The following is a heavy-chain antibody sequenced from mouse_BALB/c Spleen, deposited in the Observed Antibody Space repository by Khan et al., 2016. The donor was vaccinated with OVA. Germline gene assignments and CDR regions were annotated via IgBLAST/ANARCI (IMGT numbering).Heavy chain of an antibody. J-gene: IGHJ3*01. D-gene: IGHD1-1*01. CDR1: GFTFSTYG. CDR3: TRLAYYYDSEGFAS. V-gene: IGHV5-6*01. Sequence: EVELVESGGDLVKPGGSLKLSCAASGFTFSTYGMSWVRQTPDKRLEWVATISSGGSYAYYPDSVKGRFTISRDNAKNNLYLQMISLKSEDTAMYYCTRLAYYYDSEGFASWGQGTLVTVSA. CDR2: ISSGGSYA.